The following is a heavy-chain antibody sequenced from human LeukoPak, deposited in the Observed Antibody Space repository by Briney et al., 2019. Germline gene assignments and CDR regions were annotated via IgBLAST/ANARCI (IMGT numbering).Heavy chain of an antibody. Sequence: GGSLRLSCAASGFTFSSYEMNWVRQAPGKGLEWVSYISSSGSTIYYADSVKGRFTISRDNSKNTLYLQMNSLRAEDTAVYYCARAPGYGAAYYFDYWGQGTLVTVSS. CDR3: ARAPGYGAAYYFDY. J-gene: IGHJ4*02. D-gene: IGHD1-1*01. CDR2: ISSSGSTI. V-gene: IGHV3-48*03. CDR1: GFTFSSYE.